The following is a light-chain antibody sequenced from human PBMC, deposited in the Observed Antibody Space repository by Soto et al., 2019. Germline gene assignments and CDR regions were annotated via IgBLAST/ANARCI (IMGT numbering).Light chain of an antibody. CDR3: SSYTSSSTYV. J-gene: IGLJ1*01. Sequence: QSALTQPASVSGSPGQSITISCTGTSSDVGGYDCVSWYQQHPGKAPKLMIYEVSNRPSGVSIRFSGSKSGNTASLTISGLQAEDEADYYCSSYTSSSTYVFGPGTKLTVL. CDR2: EVS. V-gene: IGLV2-14*01. CDR1: SSDVGGYDC.